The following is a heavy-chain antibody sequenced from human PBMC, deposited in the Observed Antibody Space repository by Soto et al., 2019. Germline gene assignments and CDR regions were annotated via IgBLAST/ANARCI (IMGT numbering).Heavy chain of an antibody. J-gene: IGHJ5*02. D-gene: IGHD2-8*01. V-gene: IGHV3-30-3*01. CDR2: ISYDGSNK. CDR1: GFTFSSYA. Sequence: QVQLVESGGGVVQPGRSLRLSCAASGFTFSSYAMHWVRQAPGKGLEWVAVISYDGSNKYYADSVKGRFTISRDNSKNTLYLQMNSLRAEDTAVYYCARDRSHGRHNWFDPWGQGTLVTVSS. CDR3: ARDRSHGRHNWFDP.